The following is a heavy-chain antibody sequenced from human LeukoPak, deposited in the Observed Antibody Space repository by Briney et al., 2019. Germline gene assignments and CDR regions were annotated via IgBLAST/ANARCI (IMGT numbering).Heavy chain of an antibody. CDR2: ISGYNGNT. CDR1: GYTFISYG. J-gene: IGHJ6*02. V-gene: IGHV1-18*01. CDR3: AREFCSGGGCYYYGMDV. Sequence: ASVKVPCKASGYTFISYGISWVRHAPGQGLEWMGWISGYNGNTNYAQKFQGRVTMTTDTSTSTAYLELRRLRSDDTAIYYCAREFCSGGGCYYYGMDVWGQGTTVTVS. D-gene: IGHD2-15*01.